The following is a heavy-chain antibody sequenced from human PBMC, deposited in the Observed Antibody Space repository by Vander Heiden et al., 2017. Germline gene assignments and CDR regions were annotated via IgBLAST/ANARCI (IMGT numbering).Heavy chain of an antibody. D-gene: IGHD6-13*01. CDR2: ISSIGSTI. CDR3: ARRSGGRKGSSWYSPFDY. Sequence: QVQLVESGGGLVKPGGSLRLSGEASGFTFSDHDMSWIRQAPGKGLGWVSYISSIGSTIYDADSGKGRFTISRDNAKNSLYLQMNSLRAEDTAVYYCARRSGGRKGSSWYSPFDYWGQGTLVTVSS. CDR1: GFTFSDHD. V-gene: IGHV3-11*01. J-gene: IGHJ4*02.